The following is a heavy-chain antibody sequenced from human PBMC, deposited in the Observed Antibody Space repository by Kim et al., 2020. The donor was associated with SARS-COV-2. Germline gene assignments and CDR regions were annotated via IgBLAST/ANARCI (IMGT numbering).Heavy chain of an antibody. V-gene: IGHV3-30*18. CDR3: AQDLAGVVYQLLAYYYGMDV. CDR2: ISYDGSNK. J-gene: IGHJ6*02. Sequence: GGSLRLSCAASGFTFSSYGMHWVRQAPGKGLEWVAVISYDGSNKYYADSVKGRFTISRDNSKNTLYLQMNSLRAEDTAVYYCAQDLAGVVYQLLAYYYGMDVWGQGTTVTVSS. D-gene: IGHD2-2*01. CDR1: GFTFSSYG.